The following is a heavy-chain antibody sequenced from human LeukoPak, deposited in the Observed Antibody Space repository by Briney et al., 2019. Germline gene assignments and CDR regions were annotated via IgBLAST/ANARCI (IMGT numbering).Heavy chain of an antibody. CDR3: ARLPKGGVLWFGETAFDI. CDR1: GYSFTSYW. J-gene: IGHJ3*02. D-gene: IGHD3-10*01. Sequence: RGESLKISCKGSGYSFTSYWIGWVRQMPGKGLEWMGIIYPGDSDTRYSPSFQGQVTISADKSISTAYLQWSSLKASDTAMYYCARLPKGGVLWFGETAFDIWGQGTMVTVSS. CDR2: IYPGDSDT. V-gene: IGHV5-51*01.